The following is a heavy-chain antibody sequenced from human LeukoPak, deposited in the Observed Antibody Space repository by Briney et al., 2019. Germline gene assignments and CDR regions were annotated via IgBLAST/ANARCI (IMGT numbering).Heavy chain of an antibody. J-gene: IGHJ5*02. V-gene: IGHV3-30*18. CDR3: GKGPGYSVYDNLPHH. CDR2: ISDDGIKI. CDR1: GFRFSSYG. D-gene: IGHD5/OR15-5a*01. Sequence: GGSLRLSCAAAGFRFSSYGMHWVRQAPGKGLEWVAVISDDGIKIYYGDSVKGRFTISRDNSKNTLNLQMDSLRADDTAVYYCGKGPGYSVYDNLPHHWGQGTLVTVSS.